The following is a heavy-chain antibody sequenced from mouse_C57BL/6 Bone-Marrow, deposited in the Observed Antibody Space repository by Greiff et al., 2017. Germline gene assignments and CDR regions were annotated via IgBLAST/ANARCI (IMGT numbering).Heavy chain of an antibody. V-gene: IGHV1-5*01. Sequence: VQLQQSGTVLARPGASVKMSCKTSGYTFTSYWMHWVKQRPGQGLEWIGAIYPGNSDTSYNQKFKGKDKLTAVTSASTAYMQLSSLTNEDSAVYYCKGWFAYWGQGTLVTVSA. CDR3: KGWFAY. J-gene: IGHJ3*01. CDR1: GYTFTSYW. CDR2: IYPGNSDT.